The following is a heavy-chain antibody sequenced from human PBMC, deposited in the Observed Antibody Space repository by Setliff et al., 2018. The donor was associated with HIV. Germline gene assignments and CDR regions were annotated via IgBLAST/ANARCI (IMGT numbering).Heavy chain of an antibody. CDR2: ISTSGTT. J-gene: IGHJ4*02. V-gene: IGHV4-61*09. Sequence: PSETLSLTCTVSGDSITSGTYYWSWIRQHAGMRLEWIGHISTSGTTNYNPSLKSRVTISADTSKSQFSLKRTSVTAADTAAYFCARVSTDYVWGSFLSSGPYYFDFWGQGALVTVSS. D-gene: IGHD3-16*01. CDR3: ARVSTDYVWGSFLSSGPYYFDF. CDR1: GDSITSGTYY.